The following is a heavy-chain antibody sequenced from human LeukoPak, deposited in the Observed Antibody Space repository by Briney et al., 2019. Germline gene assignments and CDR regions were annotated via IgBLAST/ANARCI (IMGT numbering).Heavy chain of an antibody. D-gene: IGHD6-19*01. CDR3: ARFIAVAGVGYFDY. CDR2: IYYTGST. Sequence: PSETLSLSCTVSGVSLSSYYWSWTRQPPGKGLEWIGYIYYTGSTHYNPSLKSRDTISVDTSKNQFSLKLSSVTAADTAVYYCARFIAVAGVGYFDYGGQGTLVTVSS. V-gene: IGHV4-59*01. CDR1: GVSLSSYY. J-gene: IGHJ4*02.